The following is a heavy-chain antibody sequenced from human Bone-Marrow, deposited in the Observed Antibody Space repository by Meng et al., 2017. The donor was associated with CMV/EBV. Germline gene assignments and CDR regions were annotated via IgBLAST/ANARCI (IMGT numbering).Heavy chain of an antibody. Sequence: RVSCKGSGYTFTRNAISWVRQAPGQGLEWMGWISTYDGDKNYAQKIQGRVTMTTDTSTSTAYLDLRDLTSDDTAVYYCARDVGPLDYWGQGTLVTVSS. D-gene: IGHD2-15*01. V-gene: IGHV1-18*01. CDR3: ARDVGPLDY. J-gene: IGHJ4*02. CDR1: GYTFTRNA. CDR2: ISTYDGDK.